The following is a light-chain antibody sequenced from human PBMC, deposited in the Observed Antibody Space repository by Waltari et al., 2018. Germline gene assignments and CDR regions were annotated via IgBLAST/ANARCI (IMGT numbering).Light chain of an antibody. CDR1: SSDIGGYNY. Sequence: QSALAQPASVSGSPGQSIAISCTGTSSDIGGYNYVSWYQQYPDKAPKLLIYEVNNRPPGVSSSFSGSKSGNSASRTIAELQAEDEADYYCSSYTNTFVVFGGGTKLTVL. CDR2: EVN. J-gene: IGLJ2*01. CDR3: SSYTNTFVV. V-gene: IGLV2-14*03.